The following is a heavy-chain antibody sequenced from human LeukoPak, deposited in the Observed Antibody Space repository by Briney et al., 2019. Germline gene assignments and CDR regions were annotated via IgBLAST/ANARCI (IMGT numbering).Heavy chain of an antibody. CDR2: ISSSSRTI. Sequence: PGGSLRLSCAAPGFTFSRYSMNWVRQAPGKGLEWVSYISSSSRTIYYADSVKGRFTISRDNAKNSLYLQMDSLRAEDTAVYYCARETLLGATPLFDCWGQGTLVTVSS. CDR3: ARETLLGATPLFDC. D-gene: IGHD1-26*01. V-gene: IGHV3-48*01. J-gene: IGHJ4*02. CDR1: GFTFSRYS.